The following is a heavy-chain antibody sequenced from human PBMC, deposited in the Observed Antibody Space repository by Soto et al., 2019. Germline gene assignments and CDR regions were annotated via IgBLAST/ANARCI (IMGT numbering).Heavy chain of an antibody. CDR1: GGSFSGYY. D-gene: IGHD3-22*01. CDR3: SRGGHYYNSTL. J-gene: IGHJ4*02. CDR2: ISYTGDT. Sequence: ASETLSLTCAVYGGSFSGYYWSWIRQPPGKGLEWIGYISYTGDTTYNPSLKSRVTIAVDTSKNQFSLKLSSATAADTALYYCSRGGHYYNSTLWGQGTLVTASS. V-gene: IGHV4-59*12.